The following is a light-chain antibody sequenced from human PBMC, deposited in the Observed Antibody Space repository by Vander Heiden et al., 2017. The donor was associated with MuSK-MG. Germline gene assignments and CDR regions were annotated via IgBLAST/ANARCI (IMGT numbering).Light chain of an antibody. Sequence: QSALTQPASVSGSPGQSITISCTGTSSDVGGHNYVSWYQQHPGKAPKLMIDEVSNRPSGVSNRFSGSKSANTASLTVSGLQAEDEADYYCSSYTSSSTVFVFGTGTEVTVL. CDR1: SSDVGGHNY. CDR3: SSYTSSSTVFV. J-gene: IGLJ1*01. V-gene: IGLV2-14*01. CDR2: EVS.